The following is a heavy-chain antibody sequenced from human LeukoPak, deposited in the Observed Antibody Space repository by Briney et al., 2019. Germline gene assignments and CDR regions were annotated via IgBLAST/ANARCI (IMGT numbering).Heavy chain of an antibody. J-gene: IGHJ4*02. V-gene: IGHV4-34*01. D-gene: IGHD3-16*01. CDR3: ARAWGGSGKFDY. CDR1: GGSFSGYY. CDR2: INHSGST. Sequence: SETLSLTCAVYGGSFSGYYWSWIRQPPGKGLEWIGEINHSGSTNYNPSLKSRVTISVDTSKNQFSLKLSSVTAADTAVYYCARAWGGSGKFDYWAREPWSPSPQ.